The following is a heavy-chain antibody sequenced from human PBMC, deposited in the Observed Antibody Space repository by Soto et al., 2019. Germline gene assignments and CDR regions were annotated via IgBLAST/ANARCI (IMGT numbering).Heavy chain of an antibody. J-gene: IGHJ4*02. CDR2: IVVGSGNT. V-gene: IGHV1-58*01. D-gene: IGHD3-22*01. CDR3: AADRYYYDSSGYFDY. Sequence: SVKVSCKASGFTFTSSAVQWVRQARGQRLEWIGWIVVGSGNTNYAQKFQERVTITRDMSTSTAYMELSSLRSEDTAVYYCAADRYYYDSSGYFDYWGQGALVTVSS. CDR1: GFTFTSSA.